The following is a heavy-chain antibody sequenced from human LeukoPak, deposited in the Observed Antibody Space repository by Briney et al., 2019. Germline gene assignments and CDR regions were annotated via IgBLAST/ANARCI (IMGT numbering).Heavy chain of an antibody. J-gene: IGHJ4*02. V-gene: IGHV3-21*04. CDR3: AKIHSSGWYGHY. Sequence: PGGSLRLSCAASGFTFSSYSMNWVRQAPGKGLEWVSSISSSSSYIYYADSVKGRFTISRDNAKNTLYLHLNSLRAEDTAVYFCAKIHSSGWYGHYWGQGTLVTVSS. CDR1: GFTFSSYS. D-gene: IGHD6-19*01. CDR2: ISSSSSYI.